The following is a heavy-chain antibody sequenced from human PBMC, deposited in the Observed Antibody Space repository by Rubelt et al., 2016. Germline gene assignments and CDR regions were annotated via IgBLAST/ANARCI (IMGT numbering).Heavy chain of an antibody. CDR2: IYYSGTT. D-gene: IGHD3-22*01. Sequence: IGYIYYSGTTYYNPSLNSRLTISVDTSKNQFSLKLSSVTAADTAVYYCVRETFFYDRSGASMSASFDYWGQGTLVTVSS. V-gene: IGHV4-31*02. CDR3: VRETFFYDRSGASMSASFDY. J-gene: IGHJ4*02.